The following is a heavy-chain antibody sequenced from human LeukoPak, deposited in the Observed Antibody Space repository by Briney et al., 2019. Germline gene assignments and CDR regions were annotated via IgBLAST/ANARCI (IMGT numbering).Heavy chain of an antibody. J-gene: IGHJ6*02. D-gene: IGHD1-26*01. CDR3: AKDPPSLARGYYYYGMDV. Sequence: PGGSLRLSCAASGFTFSSYGMHWVRQAPGKGLEWVAVISYDGSNKYYADSVKGRFTISRDNSKNTLYLQMNSLRAEDTAVYYCAKDPPSLARGYYYYGMDVWGQGTTVTVSS. CDR2: ISYDGSNK. CDR1: GFTFSSYG. V-gene: IGHV3-30*18.